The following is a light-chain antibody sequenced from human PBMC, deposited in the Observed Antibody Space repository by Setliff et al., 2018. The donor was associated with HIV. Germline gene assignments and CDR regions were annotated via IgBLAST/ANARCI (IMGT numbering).Light chain of an antibody. CDR2: DVN. V-gene: IGLV2-14*03. J-gene: IGLJ1*01. CDR3: CSYSRGSTYV. Sequence: QSVLTQPASVTGAPGQSITISCTGTSNDIVRFNYVSWYKQFPGKGPTLVIFDVNQRPSGVSNRFSGSKSGNIASLIISGLQAEDEADYFCCSYSRGSTYVFGTGTKVTVL. CDR1: SNDIVRFNY.